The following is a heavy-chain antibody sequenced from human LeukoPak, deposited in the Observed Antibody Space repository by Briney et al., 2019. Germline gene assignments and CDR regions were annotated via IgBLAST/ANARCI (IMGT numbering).Heavy chain of an antibody. J-gene: IGHJ6*02. CDR1: GFTFSTYT. CDR3: ARERRNTPMDV. Sequence: GGSLRLSCEASGFTFSTYTMNWVRQAPGKGLEWVSFISPSSSSIYYADSVEGRFTVSRDDAKNSLYLQMNSLRAEDTALYYCARERRNTPMDVWGQGTTVTVSS. D-gene: IGHD5-18*01. CDR2: ISPSSSSI. V-gene: IGHV3-21*01.